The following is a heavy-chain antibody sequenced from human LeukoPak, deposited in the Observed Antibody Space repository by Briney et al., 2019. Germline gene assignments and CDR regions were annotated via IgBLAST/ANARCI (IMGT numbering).Heavy chain of an antibody. V-gene: IGHV3-53*01. Sequence: GGSLRLSCAASGFTVSSNYMSWVRQAPGKGLEWVSVIYSGGNTYYADSVKGRFTISRDNSKNTLYLQLNSLRAEDTAVYYRAREQIIVAAIYFDYWGQGTLVTVSS. CDR3: AREQIIVAAIYFDY. CDR2: IYSGGNT. D-gene: IGHD2-2*02. J-gene: IGHJ4*02. CDR1: GFTVSSNY.